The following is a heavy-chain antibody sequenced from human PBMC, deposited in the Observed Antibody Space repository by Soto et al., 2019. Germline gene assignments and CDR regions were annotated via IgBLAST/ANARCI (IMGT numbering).Heavy chain of an antibody. CDR3: AGGAAGLTCYMDY. D-gene: IGHD6-25*01. CDR1: GGTFSSYA. CDR2: IIPIFGTA. Sequence: QVQLVQSGAEVKKPGSSVKVSCKASGGTFSSYAISWVRQAPGQGLEWMGGIIPIFGTANYAQKFQGRVTITADASTSTAYLERSSLGAEDTAEYDGAGGAAGLTCYMDYWGQGTLVTVSS. V-gene: IGHV1-69*01. J-gene: IGHJ4*03.